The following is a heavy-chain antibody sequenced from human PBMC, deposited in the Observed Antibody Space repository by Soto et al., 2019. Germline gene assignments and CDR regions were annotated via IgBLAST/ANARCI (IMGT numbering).Heavy chain of an antibody. J-gene: IGHJ6*02. V-gene: IGHV3-7*01. Sequence: GGSLRLSCEASGFTFSRFYMTWVRQPPGKGLEWLATIKQDGSETFAVDSVRGRFTISRDNAKNSLSLQMNSMTAEDTAVYYCAREETAWPLAYGLDVWGQGTTVTVSS. D-gene: IGHD2-21*02. CDR3: AREETAWPLAYGLDV. CDR1: GFTFSRFY. CDR2: IKQDGSET.